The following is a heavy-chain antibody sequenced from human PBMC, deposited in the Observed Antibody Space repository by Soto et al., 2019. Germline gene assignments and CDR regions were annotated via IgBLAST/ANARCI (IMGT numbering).Heavy chain of an antibody. CDR1: GFMFSNYA. CDR3: AKGSHSSRPYYFDY. CDR2: ITDSGGDT. V-gene: IGHV3-23*01. D-gene: IGHD6-13*01. J-gene: IGHJ4*02. Sequence: EVQLLESGGGLVQPGGSLRLSCAASGFMFSNYAMSWVRQAPGKGLEWFSAITDSGGDTYHADSVKGRFTISRDNSKNTLYLQMNSLGAEDTAVYYCAKGSHSSRPYYFDYWGQGTLVTVSS.